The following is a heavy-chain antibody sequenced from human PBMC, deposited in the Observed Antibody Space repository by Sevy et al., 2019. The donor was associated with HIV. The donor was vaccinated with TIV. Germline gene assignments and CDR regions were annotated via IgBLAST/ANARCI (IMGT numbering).Heavy chain of an antibody. D-gene: IGHD1-26*01. Sequence: GGFLRLSCEASGFTFSPYWMTWVRQAPGKGLEWVANIRPDGSDKYYVDSVKGRFTISRDNAKNSLYLQMNSLRADDTALYYCARGVGLDHWGQGALVTVSS. CDR1: GFTFSPYW. J-gene: IGHJ4*02. V-gene: IGHV3-7*01. CDR2: IRPDGSDK. CDR3: ARGVGLDH.